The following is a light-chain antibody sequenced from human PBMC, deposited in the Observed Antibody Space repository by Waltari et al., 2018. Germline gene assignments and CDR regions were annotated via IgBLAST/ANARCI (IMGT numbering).Light chain of an antibody. Sequence: QSALTQPASVSGSPGLSITISCTGTSSDVGDYNYVSWYQQHPVKAPKLLIYEVSNRPSGMSNRFSGSKSGSTAPLTISGLQAEDEADYYCSSYTSSSTLVFGGGTKLTVL. V-gene: IGLV2-14*03. CDR2: EVS. J-gene: IGLJ2*01. CDR3: SSYTSSSTLV. CDR1: SSDVGDYNY.